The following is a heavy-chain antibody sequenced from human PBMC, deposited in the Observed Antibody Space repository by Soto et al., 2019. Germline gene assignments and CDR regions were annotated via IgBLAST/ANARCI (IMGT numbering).Heavy chain of an antibody. D-gene: IGHD4-17*01. V-gene: IGHV4-39*01. CDR3: ASPVGPHPYQDYEDSWGQDY. J-gene: IGHJ4*02. CDR1: GDSISSSSYY. CDR2: IFYSGST. Sequence: QLQLQESGPGLVKPSETLSLTCTVSGDSISSSSYYWGWIRQPPGKGLEWIGSIFYSGSTYYNPSLKSRVTISVDASKHQFSLKVRSVTAADTALYFCASPVGPHPYQDYEDSWGQDYWGQGTLVTVSS.